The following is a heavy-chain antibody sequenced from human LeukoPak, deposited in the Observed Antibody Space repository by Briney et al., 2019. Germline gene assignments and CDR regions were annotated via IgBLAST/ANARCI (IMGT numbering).Heavy chain of an antibody. D-gene: IGHD3-10*01. CDR3: AHRRITVVQGVIGFDY. J-gene: IGHJ4*02. Sequence: SGPPQVTPTQTLSRTSTYSGFSLSQSGVGVGWIRQPPGKGQSCIAHISWDDDKRSSPSLKTRLTITKDTSKNQVILTKTNIVPVDKATECCAHRRITVVQGVIGFDYWGQGTRVTV. V-gene: IGHV2-5*02. CDR1: GFSLSQSGVG. CDR2: ISWDDDK.